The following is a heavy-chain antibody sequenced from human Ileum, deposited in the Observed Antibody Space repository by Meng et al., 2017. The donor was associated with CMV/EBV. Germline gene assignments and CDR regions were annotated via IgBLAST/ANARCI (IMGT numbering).Heavy chain of an antibody. CDR1: GFTFSTYW. D-gene: IGHD3-22*01. V-gene: IGHV3-7*01. Sequence: GESLKISCAASGFTFSTYWMSWVRQAPGKGLEWVANIKQDGSEKYYVDSVKGRFTISRDNAKNPLYLQMNSLRAEDTAVYYCARDDSTGYYYFDSWGQGTLVTVSS. CDR2: IKQDGSEK. CDR3: ARDDSTGYYYFDS. J-gene: IGHJ4*02.